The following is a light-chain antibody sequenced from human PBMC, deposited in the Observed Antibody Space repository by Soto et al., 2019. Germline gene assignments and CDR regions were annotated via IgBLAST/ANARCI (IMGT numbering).Light chain of an antibody. Sequence: EIVMTQSPATLSVSPGERATLSCRVSQSVSSNLAWYQQKPGQAPRLLIYGASTRATGIPARFSGSGSGTEFTLTISSMQSEDFAVYYCQQYNNWPPWTFGQGT. CDR1: QSVSSN. CDR2: GAS. J-gene: IGKJ1*01. V-gene: IGKV3-15*01. CDR3: QQYNNWPPWT.